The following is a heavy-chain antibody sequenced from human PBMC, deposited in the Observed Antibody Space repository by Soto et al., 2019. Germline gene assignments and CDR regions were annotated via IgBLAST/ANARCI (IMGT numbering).Heavy chain of an antibody. D-gene: IGHD2-2*01. CDR3: RGYCSSTSCYEGDNSNAYYYYYYYMDV. Sequence: GGSLRLSCAASGFTFSNAWMSWVRQAPGKGLEWVGRIKSKTDGGTTDYAAPGKGRFTISRDDSKNRLYMQMNSLKTKDTAVYYCRGYCSSTSCYEGDNSNAYYYYYYYMDVWGKGTTVTVSS. J-gene: IGHJ6*03. CDR2: IKSKTDGGTT. V-gene: IGHV3-15*01. CDR1: GFTFSNAW.